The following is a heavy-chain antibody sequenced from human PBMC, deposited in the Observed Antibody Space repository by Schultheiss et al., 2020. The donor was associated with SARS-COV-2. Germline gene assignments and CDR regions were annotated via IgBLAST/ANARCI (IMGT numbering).Heavy chain of an antibody. Sequence: SETLSLTCTVSGGSISSYYWTWIRQPPGKGLEWIGSISYSESSDYNPSLKSRVTMSVDTSSNQFSLKLSAVTAADTAVYYCARGIAAAGSPHWYFDLWGRGTLVTVSS. CDR2: ISYSESS. D-gene: IGHD6-13*01. V-gene: IGHV4-59*12. CDR3: ARGIAAAGSPHWYFDL. CDR1: GGSISSYY. J-gene: IGHJ2*01.